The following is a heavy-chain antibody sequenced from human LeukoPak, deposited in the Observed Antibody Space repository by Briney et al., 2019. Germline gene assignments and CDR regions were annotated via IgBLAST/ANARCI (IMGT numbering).Heavy chain of an antibody. D-gene: IGHD3-16*02. J-gene: IGHJ4*02. V-gene: IGHV3-23*01. CDR3: AKTMSRGLRLGELSFDY. Sequence: PGASLRLSCAASGFTFSSYAMSWVRQAPGKGLEWVSAISGSGGSTYYADSVEGRFTISRDNSKNTLYLQMNSLRAEDTAVYYCAKTMSRGLRLGELSFDYWGQGTLVTVSS. CDR1: GFTFSSYA. CDR2: ISGSGGST.